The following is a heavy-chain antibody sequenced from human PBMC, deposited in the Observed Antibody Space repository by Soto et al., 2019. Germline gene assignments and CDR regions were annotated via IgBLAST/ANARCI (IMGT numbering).Heavy chain of an antibody. V-gene: IGHV3-21*01. J-gene: IGHJ4*02. D-gene: IGHD5-12*01. CDR3: ARDPRDGYKYNSDY. CDR2: ISSSSSYI. CDR1: GFTFSSYS. Sequence: PGGSLRLSCAASGFTFSSYSMNWVRQAPGKGLEWVSSISSSSSYIYCADSVKGRFTISRDNAKNSLYLQMNSLRAEDTAVYYCARDPRDGYKYNSDYWGQGTLVTVSS.